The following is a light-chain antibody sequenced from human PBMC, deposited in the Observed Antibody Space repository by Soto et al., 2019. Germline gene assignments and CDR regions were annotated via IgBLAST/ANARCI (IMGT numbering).Light chain of an antibody. Sequence: EIVLTQSPGTLSLSPGERATLSCRASQSVSNNYLAWYQQKPGQAPRLLIYGASNRATGIPDRFSGSGSGTDFTLTIRRMETQDFAVYYCQQYNTWPPTFGPGTKVDI. CDR1: QSVSNNY. V-gene: IGKV3-20*01. CDR3: QQYNTWPPT. CDR2: GAS. J-gene: IGKJ3*01.